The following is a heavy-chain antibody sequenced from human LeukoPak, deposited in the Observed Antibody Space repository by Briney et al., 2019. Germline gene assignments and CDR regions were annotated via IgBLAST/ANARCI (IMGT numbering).Heavy chain of an antibody. CDR3: ARSYYYDRSGYPGDDY. CDR2: INTDGTRT. D-gene: IGHD3-22*01. CDR1: GDMFSSYW. V-gene: IGHV3-74*01. Sequence: GGPLRLFCAASGDMFSSYWMHWLRQATGEGLVWVSRINTDGTRTTYADSVRGRFTVSRDNGKYTLYLQMNSLRAEDTAVYYCARSYYYDRSGYPGDDYWGPGTLVTVSS. J-gene: IGHJ4*02.